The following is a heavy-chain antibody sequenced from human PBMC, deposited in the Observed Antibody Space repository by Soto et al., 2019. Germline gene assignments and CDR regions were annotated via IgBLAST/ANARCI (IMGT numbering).Heavy chain of an antibody. CDR3: ARESHDILTGPPWVWYFDL. Sequence: QVQLQQWGAGPLRPLETLSLTCGVSGGSFSGYYWAWIRQSPGKGLEWIGEINDRGSINYNPSLKSRVSISVDTSKNHYSRSLGSVTAADTAVYYCARESHDILTGPPWVWYFDLCGRGTLVTVSS. J-gene: IGHJ2*01. CDR1: GGSFSGYY. V-gene: IGHV4-34*01. D-gene: IGHD3-9*01. CDR2: INDRGSI.